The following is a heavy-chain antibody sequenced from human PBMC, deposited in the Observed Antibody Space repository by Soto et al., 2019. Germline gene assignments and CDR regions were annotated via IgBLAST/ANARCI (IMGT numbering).Heavy chain of an antibody. V-gene: IGHV1-69*06. J-gene: IGHJ5*01. CDR1: GDTFTNYA. CDR2: IIPFYGTA. CDR3: ARDLGGCSAGSCRYNWLDS. Sequence: QVQLVQSGAEVKKPGSSVKVSCKASGDTFTNYAISWVRQAPGQGLEWMGGIIPFYGTAHYAQKFQDRVTIIADTSTRPAGMELSSLRPEDTAVYYCARDLGGCSAGSCRYNWLDSWGQGTLVTVSS. D-gene: IGHD2-15*01.